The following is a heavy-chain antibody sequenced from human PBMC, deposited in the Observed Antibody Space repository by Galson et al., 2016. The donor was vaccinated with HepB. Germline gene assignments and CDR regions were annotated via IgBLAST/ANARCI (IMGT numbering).Heavy chain of an antibody. V-gene: IGHV1-2*04. D-gene: IGHD5/OR15-5a*01. Sequence: SVKVSCKASGYTFTGHFIHWVRQAPGQGLDWVGWINPNSGDPTYAQQFQGWVTMTRDTSISTAYMELSRLRSDDTAVYYRERAKSNSVWPISAFDHWGHGTLVTASS. J-gene: IGHJ4*01. CDR3: ERAKSNSVWPISAFDH. CDR1: GYTFTGHF. CDR2: INPNSGDP.